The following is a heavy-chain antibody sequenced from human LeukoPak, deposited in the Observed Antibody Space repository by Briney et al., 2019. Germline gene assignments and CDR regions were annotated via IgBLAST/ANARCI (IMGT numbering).Heavy chain of an antibody. CDR1: GYSISSGYY. D-gene: IGHD1-26*01. CDR3: ARVSDEWDLRVFDY. J-gene: IGHJ4*02. V-gene: IGHV4-38-2*02. Sequence: SGTLSLTCTVSGYSISSGYYWGWIRQPPGKGLEWTGSIYHSGSTYYNPSLKSRVTISVDTSKNQFSLKLSSVTAADTAVYYCARVSDEWDLRVFDYWGQGTLVTVSS. CDR2: IYHSGST.